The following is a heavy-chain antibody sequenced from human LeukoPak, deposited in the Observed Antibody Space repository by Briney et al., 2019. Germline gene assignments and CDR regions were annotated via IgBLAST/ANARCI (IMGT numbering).Heavy chain of an antibody. CDR2: VNSDESGI. D-gene: IGHD3-10*01. J-gene: IGHJ5*01. V-gene: IGHV3-74*03. CDR3: VRDRGTWFDS. CDR1: GFTFGDYA. Sequence: GGSLRLSCTASGFTFGDYAMSWVRQAPGKGLVWVSRVNSDESGITYADSVEGRFTISRDNTNNTLYLQMSSLRAEDTAVYYCVRDRGTWFDSWGQGTLVTVSS.